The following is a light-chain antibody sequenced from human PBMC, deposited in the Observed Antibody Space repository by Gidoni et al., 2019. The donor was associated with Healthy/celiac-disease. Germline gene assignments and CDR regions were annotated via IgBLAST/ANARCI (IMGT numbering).Light chain of an antibody. J-gene: IGLJ3*02. CDR3: AAWYDSLNGPV. V-gene: IGLV1-44*01. CDR1: SSNFGSNT. CDR2: SNN. Sequence: QYVLTQPPSASGTPGQRVTISCSGSSSNFGSNTVNWYQQLPGTAPKLLIYSNNPRPSGVPDRFSGSKSGTSASLAISGLQSEDEADYYCAAWYDSLNGPVFGGGTKLTVL.